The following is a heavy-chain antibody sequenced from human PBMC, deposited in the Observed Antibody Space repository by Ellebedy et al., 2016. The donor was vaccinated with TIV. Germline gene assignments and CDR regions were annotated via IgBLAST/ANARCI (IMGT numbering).Heavy chain of an antibody. CDR3: AKELVSRDSLTFDY. V-gene: IGHV3-23*01. D-gene: IGHD3-9*01. CDR2: IGPRSNYK. CDR1: GFTFSNYA. J-gene: IGHJ4*02. Sequence: GESLKISCVASGFTFSNYAMAWVRQAPGKGLEWVSAIGPRSNYKFYADSVKGRIAISRDNSENTLFLQMHSLRGEDTAVYYCAKELVSRDSLTFDYWGQGVLVTVSS.